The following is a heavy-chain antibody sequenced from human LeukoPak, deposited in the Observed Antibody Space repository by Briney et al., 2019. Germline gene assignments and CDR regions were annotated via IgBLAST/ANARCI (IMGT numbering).Heavy chain of an antibody. CDR3: AKANWVSNADAVF. CDR1: GFSFSSYA. J-gene: IGHJ4*02. D-gene: IGHD1-1*01. V-gene: IGHV3-23*01. Sequence: GGSLRLSCAASGFSFSSYAMRWVREAPAGGLEWVSSLRGNGDTFYADSVKGRFTLSRDDSRNTVYLQLNNLRVEDTAVYYCAKANWVSNADAVFWGQGTVVTVSS. CDR2: LRGNGDT.